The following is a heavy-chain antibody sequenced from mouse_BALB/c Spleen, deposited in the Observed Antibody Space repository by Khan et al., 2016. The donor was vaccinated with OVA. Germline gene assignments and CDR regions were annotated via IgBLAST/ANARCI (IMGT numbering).Heavy chain of an antibody. Sequence: VQLKQSGPGLVKPSQSLSLTCTVTGYSITSEYAWNWIRQFPGNKLEWMGYINYSGNTRFNPSLKSRTSITRDTSKNQFFLQLNSVTTEDTATYDCARKDCDEYDTFTYWGQGTLVTVSA. CDR2: INYSGNT. D-gene: IGHD2-4*01. CDR1: GYSITSEYA. V-gene: IGHV3-2*02. J-gene: IGHJ3*01. CDR3: ARKDCDEYDTFTY.